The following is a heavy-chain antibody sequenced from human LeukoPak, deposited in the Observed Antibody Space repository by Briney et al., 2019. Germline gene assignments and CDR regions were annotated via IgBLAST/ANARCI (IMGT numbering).Heavy chain of an antibody. V-gene: IGHV4-39*01. CDR2: LFHSGNT. J-gene: IGHJ4*02. D-gene: IGHD3-3*01. CDR3: ARITIFGVVIDY. CDR1: GDSISNGFYY. Sequence: SETLSLTCTVSGDSISNGFYYWAWIRQPPEKGLEWIGSLFHSGNTYYNPSLQSRVSISVDTSKNQFSLKLSSVTAADTAVYYCARITIFGVVIDYWGQGTLVTVSS.